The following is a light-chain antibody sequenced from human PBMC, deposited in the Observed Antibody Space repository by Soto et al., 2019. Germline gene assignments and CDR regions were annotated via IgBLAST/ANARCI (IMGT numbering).Light chain of an antibody. CDR2: GVS. J-gene: IGKJ4*01. CDR1: QSVSSN. Sequence: EIVMTQSPATLAVSPGERATLSCRASQSVSSNLAWYQQKPGQAPRLLIYGVSTRDTGIPVRFSGSGSGTEFTLTISSLQSEDFAVYYCQQYNKWPRTFGGGTEVEI. V-gene: IGKV3-15*01. CDR3: QQYNKWPRT.